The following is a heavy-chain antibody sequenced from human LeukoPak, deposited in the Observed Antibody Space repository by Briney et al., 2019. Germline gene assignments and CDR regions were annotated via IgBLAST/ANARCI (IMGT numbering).Heavy chain of an antibody. J-gene: IGHJ4*02. Sequence: QSGGSLRLSCRVSGITLSNYGMSWVRQAPGKGLEWVAGISGSGGSTNYADSVKGRFTISRDNPKNILYLQMNSLRAEDTAVYFCAKRGVVIRVIPVGFHKEANYFDSWGQGALVTVSS. D-gene: IGHD3-22*01. V-gene: IGHV3-23*01. CDR1: GITLSNYG. CDR2: ISGSGGST. CDR3: AKRGVVIRVIPVGFHKEANYFDS.